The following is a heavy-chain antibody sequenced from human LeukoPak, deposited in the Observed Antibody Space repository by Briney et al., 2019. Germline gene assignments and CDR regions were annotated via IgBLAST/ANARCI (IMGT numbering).Heavy chain of an antibody. J-gene: IGHJ6*03. CDR3: ARDGCSGGSCPPTFYYYYYYMDV. CDR2: ISSSGSTI. V-gene: IGHV3-11*04. Sequence: GGSLRLSCSVAGFTFSDYYMSWIRQAPGKGLEWVSYISSSGSTIYYADSVKGRFTISRDNAKNSLYLQMNSLRAEDTAVYYCARDGCSGGSCPPTFYYYYYYMDVWGKGTTVTVSS. D-gene: IGHD2-15*01. CDR1: GFTFSDYY.